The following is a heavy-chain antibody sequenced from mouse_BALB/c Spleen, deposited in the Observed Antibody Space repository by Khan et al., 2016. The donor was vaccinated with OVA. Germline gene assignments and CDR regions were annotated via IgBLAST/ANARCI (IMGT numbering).Heavy chain of an antibody. V-gene: IGHV2-9-2*01. D-gene: IGHD1-1*01. CDR2: IWTGGGT. CDR1: GFSLTSYD. J-gene: IGHJ1*01. Sequence: QVQLKESGPGLVAPSQSLSITCTVSGFSLTSYDISWIRQPPGKCLEWLGVIWTGGGTNYNSAFMSRLSISKDNSKSQVFLKMNSLQTDDTAIYYCVRRGHYYGSFYWYFDVWGAGTTVTVSS. CDR3: VRRGHYYGSFYWYFDV.